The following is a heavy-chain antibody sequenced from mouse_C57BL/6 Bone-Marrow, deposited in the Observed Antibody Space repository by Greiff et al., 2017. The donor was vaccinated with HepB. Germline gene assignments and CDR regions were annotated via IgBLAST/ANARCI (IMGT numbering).Heavy chain of an antibody. D-gene: IGHD1-1*01. CDR2: ILPGSGST. Sequence: QVQLKQSGAELMKPGASVKLSCKATGYTFTGYWIEWVKQRPGHGLEWIGEILPGSGSTNYNEKFKGKATFTADTSSNTAYMQLSSLTTEVSAIYYCARWGSTGSSYPAWFAYWGQGTLVTVSA. CDR1: GYTFTGYW. V-gene: IGHV1-9*01. CDR3: ARWGSTGSSYPAWFAY. J-gene: IGHJ3*01.